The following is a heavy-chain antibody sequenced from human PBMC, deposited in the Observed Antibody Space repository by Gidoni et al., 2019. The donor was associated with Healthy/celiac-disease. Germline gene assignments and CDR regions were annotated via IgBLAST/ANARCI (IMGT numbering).Heavy chain of an antibody. Sequence: QVQLQQWGAGLLKPSETLSLTCAVYGGSFSGYYWSWIRQPPGKGLEWIGEINHSGSTNYNPSLKSRVTISVDTSKNQFSLKLSSVTAADTAVYYCASLSSGSSLDYWGQGTLVTVSS. D-gene: IGHD3-10*01. CDR3: ASLSSGSSLDY. CDR2: INHSGST. J-gene: IGHJ4*02. V-gene: IGHV4-34*01. CDR1: GGSFSGYY.